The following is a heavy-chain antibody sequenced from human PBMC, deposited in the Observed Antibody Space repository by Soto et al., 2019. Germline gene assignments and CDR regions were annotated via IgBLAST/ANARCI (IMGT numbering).Heavy chain of an antibody. CDR3: ARDRYDSSGYEAY. Sequence: GGLLAVSCGAAGVSRCSNYMNLGRPAPGKVLEWVSVIYSGGSTYYADSVKGRFTISRDNSKNTLYLQMNSLRAEDTAVYYCARDRYDSSGYEAYWGQGTLVTVSS. V-gene: IGHV3-53*01. J-gene: IGHJ4*02. CDR2: IYSGGST. CDR1: GVSRCSNY. D-gene: IGHD3-22*01.